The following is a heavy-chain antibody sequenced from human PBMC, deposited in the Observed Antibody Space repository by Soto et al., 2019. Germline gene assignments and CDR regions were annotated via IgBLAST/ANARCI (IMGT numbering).Heavy chain of an antibody. V-gene: IGHV4-34*01. CDR3: ERATDGLYSSSYYYYYGMDV. J-gene: IGHJ6*02. CDR1: GGSTSNYN. D-gene: IGHD6-6*01. CDR2: INQSGRT. Sequence: NPSETLSLTCTVSGGSTSNYNWRWIRQPPGQWLEWIGEINQSGRTNYNPSLKSRVTISVDTSKNQFSLKLSAVTAADTAVYYCERATDGLYSSSYYYYYGMDVWGQGTTVTVSS.